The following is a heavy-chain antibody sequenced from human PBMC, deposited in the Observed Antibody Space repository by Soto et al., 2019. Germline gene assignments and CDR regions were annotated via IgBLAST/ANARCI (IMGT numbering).Heavy chain of an antibody. CDR2: ISGSGGST. V-gene: IGHV3-23*01. CDR1: GFTFSSYA. D-gene: IGHD6-19*01. CDR3: AKGNSSGWSFFAY. J-gene: IGHJ4*02. Sequence: PGGSLRLSCAASGFTFSSYAMSWVRQAPGKGLEWVSVISGSGGSTYYADSVKGRFTISRDNSKNTLYVQMNSLRAEDTALFYRAKGNSSGWSFFAYWGQGTLVTVSS.